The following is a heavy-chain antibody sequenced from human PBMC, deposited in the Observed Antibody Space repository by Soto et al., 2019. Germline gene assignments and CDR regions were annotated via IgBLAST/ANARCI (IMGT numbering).Heavy chain of an antibody. CDR3: ARPAYYYHSSGYYFDW. V-gene: IGHV3-33*01. CDR1: GFTFSSCV. D-gene: IGHD3-22*01. J-gene: IGHJ4*02. Sequence: GGSLRLSCAASGFTFSSCVMHWVRQAPGKGLEWVAVIWYDGINTYYADSVKGRFTISRENSKNTLYLQMNSLRAEDTAVYYCARPAYYYHSSGYYFDWWGQGPLVTV. CDR2: IWYDGINT.